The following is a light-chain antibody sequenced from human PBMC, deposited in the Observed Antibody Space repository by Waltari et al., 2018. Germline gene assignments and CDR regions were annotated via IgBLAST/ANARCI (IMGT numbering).Light chain of an antibody. Sequence: QSLVSPPPSESGTPEQRVTISCSGSSPNIRSKYVYLYQRLPGTAPKLLIYRNDQRPSWVPDRFSGSKSGTSASLVISGLRSEDEAYYFCAAWDDNLSGVAFGGGTKLTVL. J-gene: IGLJ2*01. CDR1: SPNIRSKY. CDR2: RND. V-gene: IGLV1-47*01. CDR3: AAWDDNLSGVA.